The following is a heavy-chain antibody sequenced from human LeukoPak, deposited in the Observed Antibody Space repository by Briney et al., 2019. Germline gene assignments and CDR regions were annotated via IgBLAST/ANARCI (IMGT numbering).Heavy chain of an antibody. V-gene: IGHV3-48*01. Sequence: AGGSLRLSCAASGFTSNTYGMNWVRQAPGKGLEWVSYIGSSSRIIYYADSVRGRFTISRDNAKNSLFLQMNSLRAEDSAVYYCARAGRDLSFDYWGQGTLVTVSS. CDR3: ARAGRDLSFDY. CDR2: IGSSSRII. D-gene: IGHD3-16*02. CDR1: GFTSNTYG. J-gene: IGHJ4*02.